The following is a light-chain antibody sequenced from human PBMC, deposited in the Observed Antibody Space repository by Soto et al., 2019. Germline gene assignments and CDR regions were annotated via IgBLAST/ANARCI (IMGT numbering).Light chain of an antibody. CDR1: QSVLYSSNNKNY. CDR2: WAS. J-gene: IGKJ5*01. V-gene: IGKV4-1*01. CDR3: QKYYDSQLT. Sequence: DIVMTQSPESLAVSLGERATINCKSSQSVLYSSNNKNYLNWYKQKPGQPPKLLIYWASLRESGVPDRFSGSGSGTDFTLTISSVQAEDLAVYYCQKYYDSQLTFGQGTRLEIK.